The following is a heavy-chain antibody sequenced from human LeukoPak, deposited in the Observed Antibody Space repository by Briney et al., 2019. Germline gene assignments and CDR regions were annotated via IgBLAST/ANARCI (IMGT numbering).Heavy chain of an antibody. CDR3: ARESPAMVNEGFDP. CDR1: GGSISSYY. J-gene: IGHJ5*02. Sequence: SETLSLTCTVSGGSISSYYWSWIRQPPGKGLEWIGYIYYSGSTNYNPSLKSRVTISVDTSKKQFSLKLSSVIAADTAVYYCARESPAMVNEGFDPWGQGTLVTVSS. D-gene: IGHD4-23*01. CDR2: IYYSGST. V-gene: IGHV4-59*01.